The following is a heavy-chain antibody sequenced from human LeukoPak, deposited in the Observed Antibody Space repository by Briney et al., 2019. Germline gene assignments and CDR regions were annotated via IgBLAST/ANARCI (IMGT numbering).Heavy chain of an antibody. J-gene: IGHJ4*02. CDR1: GYSFSDFH. Sequence: SVKVSCKTSGYSFSDFHINWVRQAPGQGLEWMGGIIPIFGTANYAQKFQGRVTITADESTSTAYMELSSLRSEDTAVYYCAREYSSSLSNWGQGTLVTVSS. D-gene: IGHD6-6*01. V-gene: IGHV1-69*13. CDR3: AREYSSSLSN. CDR2: IIPIFGTA.